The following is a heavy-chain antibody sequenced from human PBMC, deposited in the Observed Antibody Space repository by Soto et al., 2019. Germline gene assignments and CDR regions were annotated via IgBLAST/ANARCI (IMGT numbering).Heavy chain of an antibody. CDR3: ARLAGPLSSSPGYFDY. D-gene: IGHD6-6*01. V-gene: IGHV4-39*01. Sequence: QLQLQESGPGLVKPSETLSLTCTVSGGSISSSSYYWGWIRQPPGKGLEWIGSIYYSGSTYYNPSLKSRVTISVDTSKNQFSLKLSSVTAADTAVYYCARLAGPLSSSPGYFDYWGQGTLVTVSS. CDR2: IYYSGST. J-gene: IGHJ4*02. CDR1: GGSISSSSYY.